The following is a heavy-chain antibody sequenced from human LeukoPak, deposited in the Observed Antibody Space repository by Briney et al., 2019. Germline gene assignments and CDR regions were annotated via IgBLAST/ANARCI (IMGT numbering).Heavy chain of an antibody. CDR1: GGTFSSYA. D-gene: IGHD3-10*01. CDR2: IIPIFGTA. J-gene: IGHJ5*02. V-gene: IGHV1-69*05. CDR3: AILRITMVRGVILGWFDP. Sequence: ASVKVSCKASGGTFSSYAISWVRQAPGQGLEWMGGIIPIFGTANYAQKLQGRVTITTDESTSTAYMELSSLRSEDTAVYYCAILRITMVRGVILGWFDPWGQGTLVTVSS.